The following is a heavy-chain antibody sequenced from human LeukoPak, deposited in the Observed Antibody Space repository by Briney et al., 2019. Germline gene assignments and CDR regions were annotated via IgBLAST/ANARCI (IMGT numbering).Heavy chain of an antibody. J-gene: IGHJ4*02. CDR3: AGGDSSGCTDFDY. CDR2: ISYRGST. V-gene: IGHV4-59*08. Sequence: SETLSLTCTVSGGSISSFYWSWIRQPPGKGLEWIGFISYRGSTNYNPSLKSRVTISLDTSKKQFSLKLSSVTAADTAVFYCAGGDSSGCTDFDYWGQGTLVTVSS. D-gene: IGHD6-19*01. CDR1: GGSISSFY.